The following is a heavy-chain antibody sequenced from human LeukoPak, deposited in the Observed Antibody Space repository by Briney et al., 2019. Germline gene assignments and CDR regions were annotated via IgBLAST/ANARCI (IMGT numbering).Heavy chain of an antibody. CDR2: IYHSGST. V-gene: IGHV4-4*02. CDR1: GGSISSSNW. CDR3: ARVGYGDYGVGWYFDL. D-gene: IGHD4-17*01. J-gene: IGHJ2*01. Sequence: SGTLSLTCAVSGGSISSSNWWSWVRQPPGKGLEWIGSIYHSGSTYYNPSLKSRVTISVDTSKNQFSLKLSSVTAADTAVYYCARVGYGDYGVGWYFDLWGRGTLVTVSS.